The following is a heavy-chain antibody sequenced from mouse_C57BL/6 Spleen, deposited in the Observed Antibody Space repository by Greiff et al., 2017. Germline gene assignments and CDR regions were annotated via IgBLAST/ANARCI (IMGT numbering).Heavy chain of an antibody. Sequence: VQLQQSGAELVKPGASVKMSCKASGYTFTSYWITWVKQRPGQGLEWIGDIYPGSGSTNYNEKFKSKATLTVDTSSSTAYMQLSSLTSEDSAVYYCARCDYDEGYAMDYWGQGTSVTVSS. D-gene: IGHD2-4*01. CDR1: GYTFTSYW. CDR3: ARCDYDEGYAMDY. J-gene: IGHJ4*01. CDR2: IYPGSGST. V-gene: IGHV1-55*01.